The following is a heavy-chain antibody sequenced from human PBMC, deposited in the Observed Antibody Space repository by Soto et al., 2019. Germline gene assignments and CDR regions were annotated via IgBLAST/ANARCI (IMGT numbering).Heavy chain of an antibody. V-gene: IGHV1-3*01. CDR1: VYTFTSYT. D-gene: IGHD3-22*01. Sequence: ASVKVSCTASVYTFTSYTIHWVRQAPGQRLEWMGWINAGNGNTKYSQMFQGRATITRDTSASTAYMELSSLRSEDTAVYYCAREDYKSSGYYPVRYWGQGTLVTVSS. CDR2: INAGNGNT. J-gene: IGHJ4*02. CDR3: AREDYKSSGYYPVRY.